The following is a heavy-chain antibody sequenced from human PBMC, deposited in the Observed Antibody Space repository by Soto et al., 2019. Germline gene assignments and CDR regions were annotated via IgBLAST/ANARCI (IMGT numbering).Heavy chain of an antibody. CDR2: MNPNSGNT. J-gene: IGHJ6*02. V-gene: IGHV1-8*01. CDR3: ARDLYDFWSGPLPMYV. CDR1: GYTFTSYD. Sequence: ASVKVSCKASGYTFTSYDINWVRQATGQGLEWMGWMNPNSGNTGYAQKFQGRVTMTRNTSISTAYMELSSLRSEDTAVYYCARDLYDFWSGPLPMYVWGQGTTVTVSS. D-gene: IGHD3-3*01.